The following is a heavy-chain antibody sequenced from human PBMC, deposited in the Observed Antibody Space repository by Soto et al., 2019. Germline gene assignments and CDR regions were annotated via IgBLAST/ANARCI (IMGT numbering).Heavy chain of an antibody. D-gene: IGHD2-15*01. CDR3: ASRAPGSHFFDY. V-gene: IGHV4-39*01. J-gene: IGHJ4*02. CDR2: IYYSGTT. Sequence: SETLALTCSVSGGSISIGSYYWSWIRHPPGKGLDWIGNIYYSGTTYYNPSLHSRVTISVDMPKNQLSLTLSSVTAADTAVYYCASRAPGSHFFDYWGPGTLVT. CDR1: GGSISIGSYY.